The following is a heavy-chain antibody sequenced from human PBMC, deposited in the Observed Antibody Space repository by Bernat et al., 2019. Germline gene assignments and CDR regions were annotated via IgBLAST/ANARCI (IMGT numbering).Heavy chain of an antibody. Sequence: QVQLVQSGAEVKKPGSSVKVSCKASRGTFSSYAISWVRQAPGQGLEWMGGIIPIFGTANYAQKFQGRVTITADESTSTAYMELSSLRSEDTAVYYCARTLRDYDFWSGYPHYYYMDVWGKGTTVTVSS. D-gene: IGHD3-3*01. J-gene: IGHJ6*03. CDR2: IIPIFGTA. V-gene: IGHV1-69*01. CDR3: ARTLRDYDFWSGYPHYYYMDV. CDR1: RGTFSSYA.